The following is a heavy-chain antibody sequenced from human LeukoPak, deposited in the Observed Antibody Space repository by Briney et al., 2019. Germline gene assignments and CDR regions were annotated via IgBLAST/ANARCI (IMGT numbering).Heavy chain of an antibody. J-gene: IGHJ6*02. Sequence: PGGSLRLSCAASGFTFSSYWMSWVRQAPGKGLEWVANIKQDGSEKYYVDSVKGRFTISRDNAKNSQYLQMNSLRAEDTAVYYCARDIAAAGTIYYYYYGMDVWGQGTTVTVSS. V-gene: IGHV3-7*01. CDR2: IKQDGSEK. CDR1: GFTFSSYW. CDR3: ARDIAAAGTIYYYYYGMDV. D-gene: IGHD6-13*01.